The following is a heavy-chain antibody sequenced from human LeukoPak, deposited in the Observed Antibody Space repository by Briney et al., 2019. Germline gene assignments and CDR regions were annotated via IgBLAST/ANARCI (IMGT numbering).Heavy chain of an antibody. Sequence: SETLSLTCAVYGGSFSGYYWSWIRQPPGKGLEWIGEINHSGSTNYNPSLKSRVSISADTSKNQFTLKLSSVTAADTAVYYCARDRAYCSSSTCRQPFDYWGQGTLVTVSS. CDR3: ARDRAYCSSSTCRQPFDY. D-gene: IGHD2-2*01. CDR1: GGSFSGYY. V-gene: IGHV4-34*01. J-gene: IGHJ4*02. CDR2: INHSGST.